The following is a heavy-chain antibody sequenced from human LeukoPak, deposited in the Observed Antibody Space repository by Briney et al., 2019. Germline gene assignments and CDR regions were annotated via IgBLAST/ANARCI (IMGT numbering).Heavy chain of an antibody. CDR3: ARREGRYYDT. D-gene: IGHD3-22*01. Sequence: SETLSLTCTVSGGSISSSSYYWGWIRQPPGKGLEWIGSIYYSGSTYYNPSLKSRVTISVDTSKNQFSLKLSSVTAADTAVYYCARREGRYYDTWGQGTLVTVSS. CDR2: IYYSGST. J-gene: IGHJ4*02. CDR1: GGSISSSSYY. V-gene: IGHV4-39*01.